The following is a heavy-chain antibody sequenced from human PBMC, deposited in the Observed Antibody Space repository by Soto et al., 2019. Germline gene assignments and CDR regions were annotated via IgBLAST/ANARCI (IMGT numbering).Heavy chain of an antibody. D-gene: IGHD3-16*01. CDR3: AKGGHIDY. CDR2: IKEDGSEK. V-gene: IGHV3-7*03. Sequence: PGESLRLSCAASGFTFSRYWMSWVRQAPGKGLEWVANIKEDGSEKNAVDSVKGRFTISRDNAKNSLYLQMNSLRVEDTAVYYCAKGGHIDYCGQGTLVTVSS. CDR1: GFTFSRYW. J-gene: IGHJ4*02.